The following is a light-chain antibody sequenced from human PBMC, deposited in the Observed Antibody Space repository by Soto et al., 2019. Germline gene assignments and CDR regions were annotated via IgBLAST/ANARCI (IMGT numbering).Light chain of an antibody. Sequence: QSALTQPASVSGSPGQSITVSCTGANSDLGGYNYVSWYQHHPGKAPKLMIYEVSNRPSGVSNRFSGSKSGNTASLAIPGLQAEDEADYYCSSYTSSGTIVFGTGTKVTVL. CDR2: EVS. J-gene: IGLJ1*01. CDR3: SSYTSSGTIV. V-gene: IGLV2-14*01. CDR1: NSDLGGYNY.